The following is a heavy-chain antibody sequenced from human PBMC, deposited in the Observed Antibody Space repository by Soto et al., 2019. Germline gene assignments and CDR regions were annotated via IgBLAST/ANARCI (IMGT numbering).Heavy chain of an antibody. CDR2: IIPIFGTA. Sequence: QVQLVQSGAEVKKPGSSVKVSCKASGGTFSSYAISWVRQAPGQGLEWMGGIIPIFGTANYAQKFQGRVTITADESTSTAYMELSSLRSEDTAVYYCARERDGSGYDYFRDIDAFDIWGQGTMVTVSS. CDR3: ARERDGSGYDYFRDIDAFDI. V-gene: IGHV1-69*12. J-gene: IGHJ3*02. CDR1: GGTFSSYA. D-gene: IGHD5-12*01.